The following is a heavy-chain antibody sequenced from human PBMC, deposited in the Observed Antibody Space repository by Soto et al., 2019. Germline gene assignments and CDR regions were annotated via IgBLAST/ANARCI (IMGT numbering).Heavy chain of an antibody. CDR3: ARLAEYCNGIKCYSNFDF. V-gene: IGHV1-8*01. J-gene: IGHJ4*01. D-gene: IGHD2-15*01. CDR1: GYNFTNFD. Sequence: ASVKVSCKTSGYNFTNFDINWVRQAPERGLVWMGWMNPSSGETGSAQNFQGRVTMTRDISTRTFFMQLTSLRSEDTAIYYCARLAEYCNGIKCYSNFDFWGRGTQVTVSS. CDR2: MNPSSGET.